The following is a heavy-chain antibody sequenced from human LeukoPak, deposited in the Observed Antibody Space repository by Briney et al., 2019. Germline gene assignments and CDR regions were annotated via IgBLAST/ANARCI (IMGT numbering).Heavy chain of an antibody. V-gene: IGHV1-18*01. CDR1: GYPFTRYG. CDR3: ATYYCSTTSCYPYFFDY. Sequence: GASVKVSCKASGYPFTRYGISWVRQAPGQGLEWMGWINPVNGNTKYAQKFQGRVTMTTDTSTSTAHMELRSLRSDDTAVYYCATYYCSTTSCYPYFFDYWGQGTLVTVSS. D-gene: IGHD2-2*01. CDR2: INPVNGNT. J-gene: IGHJ4*02.